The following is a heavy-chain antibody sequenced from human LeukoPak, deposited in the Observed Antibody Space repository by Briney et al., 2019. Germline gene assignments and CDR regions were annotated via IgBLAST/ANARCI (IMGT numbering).Heavy chain of an antibody. CDR1: GFTFSNYA. J-gene: IGHJ4*02. CDR2: TGGSGDRT. D-gene: IGHD1-26*01. CDR3: ARDGRGSGSYYFDY. Sequence: PGGSLRLSCTASGFTFSNYATSWVRQAPGKGLEWVSATGGSGDRTYYADSVKGRFTISRDNSKNTLYLQMNSLRAEDTAVYYCARDGRGSGSYYFDYWGQGTLVTVSS. V-gene: IGHV3-23*01.